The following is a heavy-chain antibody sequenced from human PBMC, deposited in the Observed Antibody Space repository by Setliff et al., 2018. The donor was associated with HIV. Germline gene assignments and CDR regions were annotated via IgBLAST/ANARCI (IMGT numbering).Heavy chain of an antibody. CDR1: GGSIISDIFY. CDR3: ARGSRGYSYAYYYYYMDV. D-gene: IGHD5-18*01. V-gene: IGHV4-39*07. Sequence: SETLSLTCSVSGGSIISDIFYWGWIRQPPGKGLEWIGSIYPGSTKCNPSPRSRLTISLDSPTNQFSLKLSSVTAADTAVYYCARGSRGYSYAYYYYYMDVWGKGTTVTVSS. CDR2: IYPGST. J-gene: IGHJ6*03.